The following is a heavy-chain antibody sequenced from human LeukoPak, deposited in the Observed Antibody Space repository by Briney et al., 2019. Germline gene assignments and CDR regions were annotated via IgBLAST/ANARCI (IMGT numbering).Heavy chain of an antibody. CDR3: ARGIAVADPFDY. Sequence: ASVKVSCKASGGTFSSYAISWVRQAPGQGLEWMGWISAYNGNTNYAQNLQGRVTMTTDTSTSTAYMELRSLRSDDTAVYYCARGIAVADPFDYWGQGTLVTVSS. CDR1: GGTFSSYA. D-gene: IGHD6-19*01. CDR2: ISAYNGNT. V-gene: IGHV1-18*01. J-gene: IGHJ4*02.